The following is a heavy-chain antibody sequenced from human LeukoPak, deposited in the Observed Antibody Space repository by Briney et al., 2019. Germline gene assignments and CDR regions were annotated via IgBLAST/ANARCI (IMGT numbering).Heavy chain of an antibody. CDR1: GYTFTSYG. V-gene: IGHV1-18*01. Sequence: ASVKVSCKASGYTFTSYGISWVRQAPGQGLEWMGWISAYNGNTNYAQKLQGRVTMTTDTSTSTAYMELRSLRSDDTAVYYCAREASVDIVATIYYFDYWGQGTLVTASS. J-gene: IGHJ4*02. D-gene: IGHD5-12*01. CDR3: AREASVDIVATIYYFDY. CDR2: ISAYNGNT.